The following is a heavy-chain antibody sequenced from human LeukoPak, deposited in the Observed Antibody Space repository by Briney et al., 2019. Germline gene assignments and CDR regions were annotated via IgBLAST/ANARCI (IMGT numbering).Heavy chain of an antibody. CDR2: TIPIFGTA. J-gene: IGHJ3*02. D-gene: IGHD2-21*02. CDR3: ARDNCGGDCLIPHDAFDI. V-gene: IGHV1-69*13. Sequence: ASVKVSCKASGGTFSSYAISWVRQAPGQGLEWMGGTIPIFGTANYAQKFQGRVTITADESTSTAYMELSSLRSEDTAVYYCARDNCGGDCLIPHDAFDIWGQGTMVTVSS. CDR1: GGTFSSYA.